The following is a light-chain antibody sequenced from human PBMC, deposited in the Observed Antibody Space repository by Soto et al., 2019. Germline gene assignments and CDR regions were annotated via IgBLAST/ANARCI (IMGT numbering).Light chain of an antibody. J-gene: IGKJ4*01. Sequence: EIVLTQSPGTLSLSPGERATLSCRGSQSVSSSYLAWYQQKPGQAPRLLIYGTSSRATGIPDRFSGSGSGTDFTLTISRLEPEDFAVYHCQQYSSSPLTFGGGTKVDIK. V-gene: IGKV3-20*01. CDR1: QSVSSSY. CDR3: QQYSSSPLT. CDR2: GTS.